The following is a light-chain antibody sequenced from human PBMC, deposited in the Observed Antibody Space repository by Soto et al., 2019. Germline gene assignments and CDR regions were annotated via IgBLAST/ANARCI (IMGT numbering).Light chain of an antibody. CDR2: DAS. V-gene: IGKV1-5*01. Sequence: DIQMTQSPSILSAIVGDRVTITCRASQSISSWLAWYQQKPGKAPKLLIYDASNLESGVPARFSGSGSGTEFTLTIGSLQSDDFAVYYCQQYSSWVWTFGQGTKVDIK. CDR1: QSISSW. J-gene: IGKJ1*01. CDR3: QQYSSWVWT.